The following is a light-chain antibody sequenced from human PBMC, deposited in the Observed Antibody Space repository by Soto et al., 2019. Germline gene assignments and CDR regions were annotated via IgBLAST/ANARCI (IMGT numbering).Light chain of an antibody. J-gene: IGLJ1*01. CDR1: NSDVGGYDY. CDR2: DVS. Sequence: QSALTQPASVSGSPGQSITISCTGTNSDVGGYDYVSWYQQHPGNAPKLLIYDVSNRPSGVSNRFSASKSGNTASLTISGLQAEDEADYYFSSYRSSSTRVFGTGTKLTVL. CDR3: SSYRSSSTRV. V-gene: IGLV2-14*01.